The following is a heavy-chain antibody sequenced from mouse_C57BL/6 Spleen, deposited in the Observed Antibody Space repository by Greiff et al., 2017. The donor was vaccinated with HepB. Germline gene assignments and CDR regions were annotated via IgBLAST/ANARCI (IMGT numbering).Heavy chain of an antibody. CDR1: GFTFSSYG. V-gene: IGHV5-6*01. Sequence: EVMLVESGGDLVKPGGSLKLSCAASGFTFSSYGMSWVRQTPDKRLEWVATISSGGSYTYYPDSVKGRFTISRDNAKNTLYLQMSSLKSEDTAMYYCARHGYAMDYWGQGTSVTVSS. CDR2: ISSGGSYT. J-gene: IGHJ4*01. CDR3: ARHGYAMDY.